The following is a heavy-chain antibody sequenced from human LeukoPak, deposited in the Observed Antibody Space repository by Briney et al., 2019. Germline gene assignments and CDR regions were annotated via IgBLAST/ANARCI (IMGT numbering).Heavy chain of an antibody. D-gene: IGHD5-18*01. CDR3: ARIPSWDTAMAAGDY. J-gene: IGHJ4*02. CDR1: GFTFSSYS. V-gene: IGHV3-21*01. CDR2: ISSSSSYI. Sequence: GGSLRLSCAASGFTFSSYSMNWVRQAPGKGLEWVTSISSSSSYIYYADSVKGRFTISRDNAKNSLYLQMNSLRAEDTAVYYCARIPSWDTAMAAGDYWGQGTLVTVSS.